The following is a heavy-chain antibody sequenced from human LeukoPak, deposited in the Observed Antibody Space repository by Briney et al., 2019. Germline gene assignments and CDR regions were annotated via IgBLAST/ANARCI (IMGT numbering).Heavy chain of an antibody. V-gene: IGHV3-48*01. Sequence: GGSLRLSCAASGFTFSTYSMNWVRQAPGKGLDWVSYISSSSSTIYYADSVKGRFTISRDSAKNSLYLQMNSLRAEDTAVYYCARGSGSYSFNLLGFDPWGQGTLVTVSS. CDR3: ARGSGSYSFNLLGFDP. D-gene: IGHD1-26*01. CDR2: ISSSSSTI. CDR1: GFTFSTYS. J-gene: IGHJ5*02.